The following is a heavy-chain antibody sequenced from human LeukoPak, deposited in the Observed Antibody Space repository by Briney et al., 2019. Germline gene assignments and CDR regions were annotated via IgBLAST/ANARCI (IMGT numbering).Heavy chain of an antibody. J-gene: IGHJ4*02. CDR1: GFTVSSNY. CDR2: INHSGST. CDR3: ARVDPLNCSSTSCSYYFDY. Sequence: GSLRLSCAASGFTVSSNYMSWVRQPPGKGLEWIGEINHSGSTNYNPSLKSRVTISVDTSKNQFSLKLSSVTAADTAVYYCARVDPLNCSSTSCSYYFDYWGQGTLVTVSS. D-gene: IGHD2-2*01. V-gene: IGHV4-34*01.